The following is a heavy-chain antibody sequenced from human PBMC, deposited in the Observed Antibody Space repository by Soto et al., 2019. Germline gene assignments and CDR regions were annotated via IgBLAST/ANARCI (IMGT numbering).Heavy chain of an antibody. J-gene: IGHJ4*02. D-gene: IGHD5-18*01. CDR1: GFTVSSNY. Sequence: EVQLVESGGGLVQPGGSLRLSCAASGFTVSSNYMSWVRQAPGKGLEWVSVIYSGGSTYYADSVKGRFTISRDKSKSTLYLQMNSLRVEDTAVYYCARNSRFDTPMVYWGQGNLVTVSS. CDR2: IYSGGST. V-gene: IGHV3-66*01. CDR3: ARNSRFDTPMVY.